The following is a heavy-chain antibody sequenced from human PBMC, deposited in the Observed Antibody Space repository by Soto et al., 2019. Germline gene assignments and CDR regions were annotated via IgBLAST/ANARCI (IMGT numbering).Heavy chain of an antibody. CDR3: AGGDVDSAMVGDY. CDR1: GFTFSSYG. J-gene: IGHJ4*02. Sequence: GGSLRLSCAASGFTFSSYGMHWVRQAPGKGLEWVAVISYDGSSKYYADSVKGRFTISRDNSKNTLYLQMNSLRVEDTAVYYCAGGDVDSAMVGDYWGQGTLVTVSS. D-gene: IGHD5-18*01. V-gene: IGHV3-30*03. CDR2: ISYDGSSK.